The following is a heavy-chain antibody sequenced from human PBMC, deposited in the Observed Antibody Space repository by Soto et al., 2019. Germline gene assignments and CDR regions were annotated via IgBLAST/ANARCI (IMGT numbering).Heavy chain of an antibody. Sequence: GASVKVSCKASGYTFTSYDINWVRQATGQGLEWMGWMNPNSGNTGYAQKFQGRVTMTRNTSISTAYMELSSLRSEDTAVYYCAGGGDVWGSYRYVDPWGQGTLVTVSS. CDR1: GYTFTSYD. J-gene: IGHJ5*02. D-gene: IGHD3-16*02. CDR2: MNPNSGNT. V-gene: IGHV1-8*01. CDR3: AGGGDVWGSYRYVDP.